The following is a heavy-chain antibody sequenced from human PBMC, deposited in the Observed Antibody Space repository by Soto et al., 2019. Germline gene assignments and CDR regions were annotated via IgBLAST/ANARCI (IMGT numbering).Heavy chain of an antibody. Sequence: PSETLSLTCAVSGYSISSGYYWGWIRQPPGKGLEWIGSIYHSGGTYYNPSLKSRVTISVDTPKNQFSLKLSSVTAADTAVYYCARDLVRGVIGYWGQGTLVTVSS. CDR2: IYHSGGT. V-gene: IGHV4-38-2*02. D-gene: IGHD3-10*01. CDR1: GYSISSGYY. CDR3: ARDLVRGVIGY. J-gene: IGHJ4*02.